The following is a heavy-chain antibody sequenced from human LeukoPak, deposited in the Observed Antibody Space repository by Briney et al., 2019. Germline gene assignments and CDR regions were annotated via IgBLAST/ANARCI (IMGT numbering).Heavy chain of an antibody. V-gene: IGHV4-4*07. CDR3: ARVRRWSGGAGDQYYMDV. J-gene: IGHJ6*03. CDR2: IFTSGST. D-gene: IGHD3-10*01. Sequence: SETLSLTCTVSGGSISTFYWSWIRQPAGKGLEWIGRIFTSGSTNYNPSLKSRVTMSVDTSKNQFSLKVSSVTAADTAVYYCARVRRWSGGAGDQYYMDVWGKGTTVTISS. CDR1: GGSISTFY.